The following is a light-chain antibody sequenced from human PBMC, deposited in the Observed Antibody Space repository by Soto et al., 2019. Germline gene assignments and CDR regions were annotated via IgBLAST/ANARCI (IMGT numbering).Light chain of an antibody. CDR3: HQFNSYPQ. V-gene: IGKV1-13*02. CDR2: DAS. CDR1: QGISSA. Sequence: AIQLTQSPSSLYASVGDRVTITCRASQGISSALAWYQQKPGKAPKLLIYDASSLASGVPSRFSGSGSGTDFPRTISSLQHEDFATYFCHQFNSYPQFGQGTRLEIK. J-gene: IGKJ5*01.